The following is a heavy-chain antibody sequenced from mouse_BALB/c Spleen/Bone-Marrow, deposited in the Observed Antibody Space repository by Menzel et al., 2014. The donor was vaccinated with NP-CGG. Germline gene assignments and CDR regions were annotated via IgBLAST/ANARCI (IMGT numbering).Heavy chain of an antibody. Sequence: EVKVEESGGGLVKPGGSLKLSCAASGFAFSGYDMSWVRQTPEKRLEWVAYISSGGINTYYPDSVKGRFTISRDNAKNTLYLQMSSLKSEDTAMYYCARQRGYAYAMDYWGQGTSVTVSS. D-gene: IGHD2-2*01. V-gene: IGHV5-12-1*01. J-gene: IGHJ4*01. CDR1: GFAFSGYD. CDR2: ISSGGINT. CDR3: ARQRGYAYAMDY.